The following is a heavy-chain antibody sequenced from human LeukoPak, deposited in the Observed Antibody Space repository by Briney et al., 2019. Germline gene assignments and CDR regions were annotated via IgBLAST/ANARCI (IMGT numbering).Heavy chain of an antibody. V-gene: IGHV5-51*01. CDR3: ARRTGSGTYYSLFFDY. D-gene: IGHD1-26*01. CDR1: GYRFTAYW. CDR2: IYPADSDT. Sequence: GESPKISCKASGYRFTAYWIGWVRQMPGKGLEWMGVIYPADSDTTYSPSFQGQVTTSADKPNNLAYLEWDSLKASDSATYYCARRTGSGTYYSLFFDYWGQGALVTVSS. J-gene: IGHJ4*02.